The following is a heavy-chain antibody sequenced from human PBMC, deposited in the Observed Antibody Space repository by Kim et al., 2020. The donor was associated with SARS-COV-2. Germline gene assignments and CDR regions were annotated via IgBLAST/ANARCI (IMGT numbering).Heavy chain of an antibody. J-gene: IGHJ6*02. CDR1: GFTFSSYG. CDR3: AREELRFLEDIYYGMDV. Sequence: GGSLRLSCAASGFTFSSYGMHWVRQAPGKGLEWVADIWYDGSNKYYADSVKGRFTISRDNSKNTLYLQMNSLRAEDTAVYYCAREELRFLEDIYYGMDVWGQGTTDTVPS. CDR2: IWYDGSNK. D-gene: IGHD3-3*01. V-gene: IGHV3-33*01.